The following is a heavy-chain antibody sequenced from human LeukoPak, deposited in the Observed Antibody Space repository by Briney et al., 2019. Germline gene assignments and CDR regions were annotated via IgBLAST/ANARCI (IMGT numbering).Heavy chain of an antibody. CDR2: IIPIFGTA. CDR1: GGTFSSYA. Sequence: SVKVSCKASGGTFSSYAISWVRQAPGQGLEWMGGIIPIFGTANYAQKFQGRVTITADESTSTAYMELSSLRSEDTAVYYCARGGDYYYDSSGDAVDIWGQGTMATVSS. D-gene: IGHD3-22*01. V-gene: IGHV1-69*13. J-gene: IGHJ3*02. CDR3: ARGGDYYYDSSGDAVDI.